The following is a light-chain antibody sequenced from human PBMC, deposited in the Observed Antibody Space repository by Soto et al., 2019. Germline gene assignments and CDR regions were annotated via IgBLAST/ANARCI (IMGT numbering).Light chain of an antibody. V-gene: IGKV3-15*01. J-gene: IGKJ1*01. CDR3: QQYNNWPQT. Sequence: EIVMTQSPATLSVSPGERATLSRRASQSVSRNLAWYQQPPGQAPRLLIYGASTRATGIPARFSGRASGTEFTLTISSLQSEDFAVXYCQQYNNWPQTFGQGTKVDI. CDR1: QSVSRN. CDR2: GAS.